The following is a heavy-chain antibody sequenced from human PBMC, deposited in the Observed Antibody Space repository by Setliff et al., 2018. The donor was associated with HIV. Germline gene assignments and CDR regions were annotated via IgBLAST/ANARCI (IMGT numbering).Heavy chain of an antibody. CDR1: GGSFSGYY. Sequence: SETLSLTCAVYGGSFSGYYWSWNRQPPGKGLEWIGEINHSGRTNYNPSLKSRVTISVDTSKNQFSLKLSSVTAADTAVYYCARENGRTNYYYYYGMDVWGQGTTVTVSS. V-gene: IGHV4-34*01. J-gene: IGHJ6*02. CDR2: INHSGRT. CDR3: ARENGRTNYYYYYGMDV.